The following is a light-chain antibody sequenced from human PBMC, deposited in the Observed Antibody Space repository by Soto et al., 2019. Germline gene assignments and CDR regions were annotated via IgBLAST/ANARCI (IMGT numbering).Light chain of an antibody. J-gene: IGKJ2*01. CDR1: QSVGYH. CDR3: QHRFNWPRT. Sequence: EIVLTQSPATLSLSPGERATLSCRASQSVGYHLAWYQQKPGQAPRLLIYDASNRATGIPARFSGSGSGTDFTLAISRLEPEDFAVYYCQHRFNWPRTFGQGTKLEI. V-gene: IGKV3-11*01. CDR2: DAS.